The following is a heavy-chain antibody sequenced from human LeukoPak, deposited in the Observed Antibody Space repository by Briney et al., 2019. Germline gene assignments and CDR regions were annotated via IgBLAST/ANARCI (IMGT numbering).Heavy chain of an antibody. V-gene: IGHV4-34*01. Sequence: PSETLSLTCAVYGGSFSGYYWSWLRQPPGKGLEWIGEINHSGSTNYSPSLKSRVTMSVDTSKKQFSLKLSSVIAADTAVYYCARGEAGWYFDLWGRGTLVTVSS. CDR3: ARGEAGWYFDL. CDR1: GGSFSGYY. J-gene: IGHJ2*01. CDR2: INHSGST.